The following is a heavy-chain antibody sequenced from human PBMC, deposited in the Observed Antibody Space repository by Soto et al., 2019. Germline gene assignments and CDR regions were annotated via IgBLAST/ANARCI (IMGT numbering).Heavy chain of an antibody. CDR1: GFTVSSNY. CDR3: ARDHAITGTTD. D-gene: IGHD1-7*01. J-gene: IGHJ4*02. CDR2: IYRGGST. Sequence: EVQLVESGGGLVQPGGSLRLSCAASGFTVSSNYMSWVRQAAGKGLEWVSVIYRGGSTYYADSVKGRFTISRDNSKNTLYLQMNSLRAEDTAVYYCARDHAITGTTDWGQGTLVTVSS. V-gene: IGHV3-66*01.